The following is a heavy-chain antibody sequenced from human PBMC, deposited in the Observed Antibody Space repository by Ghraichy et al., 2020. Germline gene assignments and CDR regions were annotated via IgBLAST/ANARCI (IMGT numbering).Heavy chain of an antibody. Sequence: SETLSLTCAVYGGPFSGYYWSWIRQPPGKGLEWIGEINHSGSTNYNPSLKSRVTISVDTSKNQFSLKLSSVTAADTAVYYCARGRRIAVAQKKGWFDPWGQGTLVTVSS. V-gene: IGHV4-34*01. D-gene: IGHD6-19*01. J-gene: IGHJ5*02. CDR2: INHSGST. CDR3: ARGRRIAVAQKKGWFDP. CDR1: GGPFSGYY.